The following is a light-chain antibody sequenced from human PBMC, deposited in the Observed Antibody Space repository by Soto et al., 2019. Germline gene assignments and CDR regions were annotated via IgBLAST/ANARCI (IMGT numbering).Light chain of an antibody. Sequence: QVVVTQEPSLTVSPGGTVTLTCGSSTGAVTSGHYPYWFQQKPGQAPRTLIYDTSNKHSWTPARFSGSLLGGKAALTLSGAQPEDEAEYYCLLSYSGASWVFGGGTKLTVL. CDR1: TGAVTSGHY. CDR3: LLSYSGASWV. CDR2: DTS. V-gene: IGLV7-46*01. J-gene: IGLJ3*02.